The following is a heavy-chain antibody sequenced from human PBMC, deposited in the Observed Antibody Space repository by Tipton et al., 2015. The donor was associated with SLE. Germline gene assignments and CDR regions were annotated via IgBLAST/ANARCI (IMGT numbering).Heavy chain of an antibody. CDR2: IYYSGST. Sequence: TLSLTCTVSGGSINVSPYYWGWIRQPPGKGLEWFGIIYYSGSTYYNPSLKSRVTISVDISKNQFSLKLTSVTAADTAVYYCARLTTVIIDTFDMWGQGTMVTVSS. D-gene: IGHD4-17*01. CDR1: GGSINVSPYY. J-gene: IGHJ3*02. CDR3: ARLTTVIIDTFDM. V-gene: IGHV4-39*01.